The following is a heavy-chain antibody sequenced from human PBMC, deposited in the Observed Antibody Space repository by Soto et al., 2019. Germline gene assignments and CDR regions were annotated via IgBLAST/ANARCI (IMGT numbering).Heavy chain of an antibody. Sequence: EVQLLESGGDLIQPGGPRSPSGPPSGLPFKFNPITWFPQPPGRGLEWVSAISRYGDFTYYADSVEGRFTISRDNSKNTLYLQMNSLRAEDTAVYYCAKDRYLDHDSRGYLFDNWGQGTLVTVSS. J-gene: IGHJ4*02. D-gene: IGHD3-22*01. CDR1: GLPFKFNP. V-gene: IGHV3-23*01. CDR3: AKDRYLDHDSRGYLFDN. CDR2: ISRYGDFT.